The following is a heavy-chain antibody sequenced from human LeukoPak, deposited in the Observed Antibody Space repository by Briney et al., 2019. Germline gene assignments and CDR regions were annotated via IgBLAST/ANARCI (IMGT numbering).Heavy chain of an antibody. D-gene: IGHD2-2*01. CDR2: INPSSGGT. CDR1: GYTFTGYY. J-gene: IGHJ4*02. Sequence: ASVKVSCKASGYTFTGYYVHWVRQAPGQGLEWMGWINPSSGGTNYAQKFQGRVTMTRDTSISAAYMELSRLRSEDTAVYYCAALTESTGSAFDYWGQGTLVTVSS. CDR3: AALTESTGSAFDY. V-gene: IGHV1-2*02.